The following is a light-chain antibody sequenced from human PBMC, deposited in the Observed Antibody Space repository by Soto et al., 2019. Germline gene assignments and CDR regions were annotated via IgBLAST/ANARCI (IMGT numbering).Light chain of an antibody. V-gene: IGKV1-5*01. CDR1: QSASTF. Sequence: DIQMTQSPSTLSASVGDRLTITCRASQSASTFLAWYQQKPGQAPKLLIYDASTLQSGVPSRFSASGSGTEFALTISGLQPDDVAVYDGQQYNRYAVTFGQGTKVDIK. J-gene: IGKJ1*01. CDR3: QQYNRYAVT. CDR2: DAS.